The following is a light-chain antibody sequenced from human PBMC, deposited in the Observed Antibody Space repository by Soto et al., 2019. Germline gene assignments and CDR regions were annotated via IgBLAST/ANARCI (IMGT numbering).Light chain of an antibody. CDR1: SSDVGAYNY. V-gene: IGLV2-8*01. J-gene: IGLJ1*01. Sequence: QSALTQPPSASGSPGQSVTISCTGTSSDVGAYNYVSWYQQHPGKAPKLLIHEVNRRPLGVPDRFSASKSGNTASLTVSGLQAEDEADYYCSSHGGGNRFYVFGTGTKLTVL. CDR2: EVN. CDR3: SSHGGGNRFYV.